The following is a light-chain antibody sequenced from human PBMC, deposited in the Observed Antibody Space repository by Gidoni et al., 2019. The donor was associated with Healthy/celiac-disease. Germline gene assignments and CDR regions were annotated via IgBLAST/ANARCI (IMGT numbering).Light chain of an antibody. CDR3: AAWDDSLNGWV. CDR2: SNK. Sequence: QSVLTQPPSASGTPGQGVTISCSGRSSNIGSNTVNWYQQLPGTAPKLLIYSNKQRPSGVPDRFSGSKSGTSASLAISGLQSEDEADYYCAAWDDSLNGWVFGGGTKLTVL. CDR1: SSNIGSNT. V-gene: IGLV1-44*01. J-gene: IGLJ3*02.